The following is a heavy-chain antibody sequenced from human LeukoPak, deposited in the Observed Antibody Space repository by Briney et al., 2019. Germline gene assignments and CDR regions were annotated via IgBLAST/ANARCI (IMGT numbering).Heavy chain of an antibody. CDR2: IRSRADSYAT. CDR3: TQSNY. J-gene: IGHJ4*02. CDR1: PFTFSGSP. Sequence: GGSLRLSCAAPPFTFSGSPILSVRQASGKGLEWVGRIRSRADSYATAYAASVQGRCTISRDDSKSTAYLQLNSLKTEDTAVYYCTQSNYWGQGALVTVSS. V-gene: IGHV3-73*01.